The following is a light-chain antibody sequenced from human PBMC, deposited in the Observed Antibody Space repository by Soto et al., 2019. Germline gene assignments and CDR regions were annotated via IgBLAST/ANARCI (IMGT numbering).Light chain of an antibody. CDR3: QPYSNWPYT. Sequence: EIVMTQSPATLSLSPGERVTLSCRASQSVSSKLAWYQQKPGQAPRLLIYGASIRATDIPARSSGSGSGTEFTLTISRLQSEDFAIFYCQPYSNWPYTFGQGTKVDIK. CDR1: QSVSSK. CDR2: GAS. V-gene: IGKV3-15*01. J-gene: IGKJ2*01.